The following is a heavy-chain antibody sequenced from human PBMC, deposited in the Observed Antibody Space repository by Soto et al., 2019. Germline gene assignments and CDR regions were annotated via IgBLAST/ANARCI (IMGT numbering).Heavy chain of an antibody. D-gene: IGHD2-21*01. J-gene: IGHJ6*02. V-gene: IGHV3-23*01. CDR1: GFTFSSYA. CDR2: ISGSGGST. Sequence: GGSLRLSCAASGFTFSSYAMSWVRQAPGKGLEWVSAISGSGGSTYYADSVKGRFTISRDNSKNTLYLQMNSLRAEDTAVYYCAKAVTNSSIVDPPKDGMDVWGQGTTVTVSS. CDR3: AKAVTNSSIVDPPKDGMDV.